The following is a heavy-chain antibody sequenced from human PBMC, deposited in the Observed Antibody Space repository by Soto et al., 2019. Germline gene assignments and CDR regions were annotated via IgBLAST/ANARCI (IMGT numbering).Heavy chain of an antibody. V-gene: IGHV4-4*02. CDR1: GGSISSSNW. CDR3: ASTSERWLQLGDAFDI. J-gene: IGHJ3*02. D-gene: IGHD5-12*01. CDR2: IYHSGST. Sequence: SETLSLTCAVSGGSISSSNWWSWVRQPPGKGLEWIGEIYHSGSTNYNPSLKSQVTISVDKSKNQFSLKLSSVTAADTAVYYCASTSERWLQLGDAFDIWGQGTMVTVSS.